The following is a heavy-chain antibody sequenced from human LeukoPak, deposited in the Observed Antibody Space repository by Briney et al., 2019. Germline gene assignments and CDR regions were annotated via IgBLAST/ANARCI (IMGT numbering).Heavy chain of an antibody. V-gene: IGHV3-74*01. CDR3: VRSSGFPGY. CDR2: ITSDGSST. D-gene: IGHD3-22*01. J-gene: IGHJ4*02. Sequence: QPGGSLRLSCAASGFTLSNYWMHWVRQAPGKGLVWVSRITSDGSSTNYADSVKGRFTISRDNAKNTLYLQMNSLRAEDTAVYYCVRSSGFPGYWGQGTLVTVSS. CDR1: GFTLSNYW.